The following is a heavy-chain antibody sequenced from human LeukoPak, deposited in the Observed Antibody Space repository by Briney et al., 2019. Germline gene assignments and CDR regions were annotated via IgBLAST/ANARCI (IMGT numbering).Heavy chain of an antibody. J-gene: IGHJ4*02. Sequence: PSETLSLTCTVSGGSISSSTYYWGWIRQPPGKGLEWIGSIHYSGSTYYNPSLKSRVTISVDTSKNQFSLKPSSVTAADTAVFYCARHQFLGTTPYYFDYWGQGTLVPVSS. CDR3: ARHQFLGTTPYYFDY. V-gene: IGHV4-39*01. D-gene: IGHD1-1*01. CDR1: GGSISSSTYY. CDR2: IHYSGST.